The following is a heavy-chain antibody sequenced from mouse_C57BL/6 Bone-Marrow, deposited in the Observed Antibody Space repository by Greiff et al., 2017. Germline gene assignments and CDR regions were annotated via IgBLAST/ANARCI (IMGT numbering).Heavy chain of an antibody. V-gene: IGHV1-64*01. J-gene: IGHJ4*01. CDR3: ASGDGSYAMDY. D-gene: IGHD3-3*01. CDR1: GYTFTSYW. Sequence: QVQLQQPGAELVKPGASVKLSCKASGYTFTSYWMHWVKQRPGQGLEWIGMIHPNSGSTNYNEKFKSKATLTVDKSSSTAYMQLRSLTSEDSAVYYCASGDGSYAMDYWGQGTSVTVSS. CDR2: IHPNSGST.